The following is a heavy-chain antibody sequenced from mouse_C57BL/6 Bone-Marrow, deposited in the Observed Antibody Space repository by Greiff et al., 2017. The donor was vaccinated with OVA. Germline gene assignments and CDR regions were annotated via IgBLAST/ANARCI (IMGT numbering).Heavy chain of an antibody. Sequence: DVKLVESGGGLVQPGGSLKLSCAASGFTFSDYYMYWVRQTPEKRLEWVAYISNGGGSTYYPDTVKGRFTISRDNAKNTLYLQMSRLKSEDTAMYYCATMIDWYFDVWGTGTTVTVAS. D-gene: IGHD2-4*01. J-gene: IGHJ1*03. V-gene: IGHV5-12*01. CDR1: GFTFSDYY. CDR2: ISNGGGST. CDR3: ATMIDWYFDV.